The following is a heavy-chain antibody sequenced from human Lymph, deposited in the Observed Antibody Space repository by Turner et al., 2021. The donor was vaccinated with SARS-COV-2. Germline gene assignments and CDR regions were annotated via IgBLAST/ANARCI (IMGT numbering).Heavy chain of an antibody. J-gene: IGHJ6*02. CDR2: IDPGDSDT. CDR1: GYSSTSYW. CDR3: ARITFYYGSGLYYYYGMDV. Sequence: EVLLVQSGAEEKRPGESLTISSQSSGYSSTSYWIGWVRQMPGKGLEWSEIIDPGDSDTRYSPSCQGQVTISANKSICTAYLQWSSLKASDSAMYYCARITFYYGSGLYYYYGMDVWGQGTTVTVSS. V-gene: IGHV5-51*03. D-gene: IGHD3-10*01.